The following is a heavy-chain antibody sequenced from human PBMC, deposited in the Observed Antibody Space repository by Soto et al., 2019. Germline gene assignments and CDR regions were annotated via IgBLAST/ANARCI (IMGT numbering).Heavy chain of an antibody. Sequence: NPSETLSLTCTVSGGSITSGDNYWSWIRQPPGKGLEWIGYIYYSGHTYYNPSLKSRLTISVDTSKNHFSLRLSSVTAADTAVYYCARTYWSGWGRHLFDSWGQGALVTVSS. V-gene: IGHV4-30-4*01. D-gene: IGHD3-3*01. CDR1: GGSITSGDNY. CDR3: ARTYWSGWGRHLFDS. J-gene: IGHJ4*02. CDR2: IYYSGHT.